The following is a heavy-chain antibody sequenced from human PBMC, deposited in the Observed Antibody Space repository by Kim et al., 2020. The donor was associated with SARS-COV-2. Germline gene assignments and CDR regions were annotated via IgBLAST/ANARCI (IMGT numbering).Heavy chain of an antibody. J-gene: IGHJ5*02. CDR2: IHYTGTT. CDR1: GGSVSSISYE. CDR3: VRAWNTAMVNH. V-gene: IGHV4-39*07. Sequence: SETLSLTCSVSGGSVSSISYEWGWIRQPPGKGLECIASIHYTGTTYYNPSLRSRVTISVDTSKNHFSLKLYSVTAADTAVYYCVRAWNTAMVNHWGQGTLVTVSS. D-gene: IGHD5-18*01.